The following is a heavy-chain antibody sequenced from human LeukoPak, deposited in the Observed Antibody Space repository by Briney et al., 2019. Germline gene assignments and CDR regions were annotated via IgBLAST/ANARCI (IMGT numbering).Heavy chain of an antibody. Sequence: GGSLRLSCAASGFSVSGTHMSWVRQAPGKGLEWVSAMYTGGTTYYADSVAGRFTVSRDTSRNTLFLHMDSLRAEDTAVYYCAKDEVTSGGGLASWGQGTLVIVSS. D-gene: IGHD2-21*02. CDR1: GFSVSGTH. CDR2: MYTGGTT. CDR3: AKDEVTSGGGLAS. V-gene: IGHV3-53*01. J-gene: IGHJ5*01.